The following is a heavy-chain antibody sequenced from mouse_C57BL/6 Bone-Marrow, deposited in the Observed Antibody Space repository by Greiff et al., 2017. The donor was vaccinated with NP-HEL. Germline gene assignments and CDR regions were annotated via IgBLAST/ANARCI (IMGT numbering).Heavy chain of an antibody. V-gene: IGHV5-17*03. D-gene: IGHD1-1*01. Sequence: EVQLVESGGGLVKPGGSLKLSCAASGFTFSDYGMHWVRQAPEKGLEWVAYISSGSSTIYYADTVKGRFTISRDNAKNTLYLQMSHLKSEDTAMYYCAREGVVEGYFDYWGQGTTLTVSS. J-gene: IGHJ2*01. CDR2: ISSGSSTI. CDR3: AREGVVEGYFDY. CDR1: GFTFSDYG.